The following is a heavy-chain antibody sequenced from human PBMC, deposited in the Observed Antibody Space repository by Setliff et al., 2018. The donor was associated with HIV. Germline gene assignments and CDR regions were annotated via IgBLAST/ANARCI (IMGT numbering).Heavy chain of an antibody. CDR3: AREGFSGWYLNY. CDR2: INWNGGST. D-gene: IGHD6-19*01. J-gene: IGHJ4*02. Sequence: GGSLRLSCAASGFTFDDYGMSWVRQAPGKGLEWVSGINWNGGSTGYADSVKGRFTISRDNVKNSLYLQINSLRAEDTALYYCAREGFSGWYLNYWGQGTLVTVSS. CDR1: GFTFDDYG. V-gene: IGHV3-20*04.